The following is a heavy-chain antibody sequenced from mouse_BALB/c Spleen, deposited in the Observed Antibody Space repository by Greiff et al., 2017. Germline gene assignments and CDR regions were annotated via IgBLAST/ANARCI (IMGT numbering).Heavy chain of an antibody. CDR1: GFTFSSYA. D-gene: IGHD2-1*01. CDR2: ISSGGGYT. Sequence: EVKVVESGGGLVKPGGSLKLSCAASGFTFSSYAMSWVRQTPEKRLEWVATISSGGGYTYYPDSVKGRFTISRDNAKNTLYLQMSSLRSEDTAMYYCARWGYYGAMDYWGQGTSVTVSS. J-gene: IGHJ4*01. V-gene: IGHV5-9-3*01. CDR3: ARWGYYGAMDY.